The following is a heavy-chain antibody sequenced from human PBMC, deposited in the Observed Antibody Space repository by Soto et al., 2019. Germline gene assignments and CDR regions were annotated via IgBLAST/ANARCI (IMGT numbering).Heavy chain of an antibody. CDR3: VHHGGVPYYHDF. D-gene: IGHD2-8*01. V-gene: IGHV4-4*02. J-gene: IGHJ4*02. Sequence: SETLSLTCAVSGGSLSSSSWWSWVRQPPGKTLEWLGEIFYSGSTKYNPSLNSRVTISADQSKNDFSLRLSSVTAADTAVYYCVHHGGVPYYHDFWGQGMLVT. CDR2: IFYSGST. CDR1: GGSLSSSSW.